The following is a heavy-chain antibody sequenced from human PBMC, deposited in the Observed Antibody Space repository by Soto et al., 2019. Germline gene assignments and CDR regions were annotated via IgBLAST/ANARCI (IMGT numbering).Heavy chain of an antibody. CDR2: IYPGDSDT. D-gene: IGHD3-10*01. CDR1: GYSFTSYW. Sequence: GDSLKISCKGSGYSFTSYWIGWVRQMPGKGLEWMGIIYPGDSDTRYSPSFQGQVTISADKSISTAYLQWSSLKASDTAMYYCERHPAEYYYGWGSYYYGMDVWGQGTAVNVP. J-gene: IGHJ6*02. CDR3: ERHPAEYYYGWGSYYYGMDV. V-gene: IGHV5-51*01.